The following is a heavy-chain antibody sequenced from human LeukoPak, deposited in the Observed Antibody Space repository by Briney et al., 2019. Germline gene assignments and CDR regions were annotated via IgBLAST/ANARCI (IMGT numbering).Heavy chain of an antibody. D-gene: IGHD1-20*01. CDR2: IYYSGST. CDR1: GASISSGGYS. V-gene: IGHV4-30-4*07. Sequence: SETLSLTCAVSGASISSGGYSWSWIRQPPGKGLEWIGYIYYSGSTYYNPSLKSRVTISVDTSKNQFSLKLSSVTAADTAVYYCARGTVAITNFDYWGQGTLVTVSS. CDR3: ARGTVAITNFDY. J-gene: IGHJ4*02.